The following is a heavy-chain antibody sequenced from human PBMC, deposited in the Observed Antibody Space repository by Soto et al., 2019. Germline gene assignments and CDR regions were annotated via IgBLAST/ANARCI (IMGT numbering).Heavy chain of an antibody. CDR1: GGSISSSSYY. CDR3: ATTTVTTPPHYYYGTDV. V-gene: IGHV4-39*01. D-gene: IGHD4-4*01. J-gene: IGHJ6*02. Sequence: SETLPFTCTVAGGSISSSSYYWGWIRQPPGKGLEWIGSIYYSGSTYYNPSLKSRVTISVDTSKNQFSLKLSSVTAADTAVYYFATTTVTTPPHYYYGTDVWGQGTTVTIS. CDR2: IYYSGST.